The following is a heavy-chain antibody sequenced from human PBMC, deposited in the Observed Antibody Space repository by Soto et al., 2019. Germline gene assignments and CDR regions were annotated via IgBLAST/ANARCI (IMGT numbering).Heavy chain of an antibody. J-gene: IGHJ4*02. Sequence: EVQLVESGGGLVKPGGFLRLSCAASGFTFSNAWMSWVRQAPGKGLEWVGRIKSRADGGTADHAAPVKGRFAISRDDSKNTLYLQMNSLKTEDTAVYYCATLGGNLGAFDYWGQGTLVTVSS. CDR2: IKSRADGGTA. V-gene: IGHV3-15*01. CDR3: ATLGGNLGAFDY. CDR1: GFTFSNAW. D-gene: IGHD3-16*01.